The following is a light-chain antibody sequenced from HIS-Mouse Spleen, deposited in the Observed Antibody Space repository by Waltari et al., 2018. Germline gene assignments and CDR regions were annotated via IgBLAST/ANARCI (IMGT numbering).Light chain of an antibody. J-gene: IGKJ4*01. V-gene: IGKV3-11*01. CDR1: QSVSSY. Sequence: EIVLTQSPATLCLSPGERATLSCRASQSVSSYLAWYQQKPGQAPRLLIYDASNRATGIPPRFSGSGSGTDFTLTISSLEPEDFAVYYCQQRSNWRLTFGGGTKVEIK. CDR3: QQRSNWRLT. CDR2: DAS.